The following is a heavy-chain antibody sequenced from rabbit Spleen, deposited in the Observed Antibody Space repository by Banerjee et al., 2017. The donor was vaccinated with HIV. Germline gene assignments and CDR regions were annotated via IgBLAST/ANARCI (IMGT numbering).Heavy chain of an antibody. J-gene: IGHJ4*01. Sequence: QEQLEESGGDLVKPGASLTLTCTASGFSISTNCYMCWVRQAPGKGLEWIACISFTTGYTYYPSWAKGRFTISKTSSTTVTLQMTSLTAADTATYFCARDAAGREDFNLWGPGTLVTVS. V-gene: IGHV1S45*01. CDR1: GFSISTNCY. CDR3: ARDAAGREDFNL. CDR2: ISFTTGYT. D-gene: IGHD4-2*01.